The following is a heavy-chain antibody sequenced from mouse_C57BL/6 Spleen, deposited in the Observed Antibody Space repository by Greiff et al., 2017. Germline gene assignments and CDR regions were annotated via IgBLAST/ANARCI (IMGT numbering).Heavy chain of an antibody. Sequence: EVQLVESGPELVKPGASVKIPCKASGYTFTDYNMDWVKQSHGKSLEWIGDINPNNGGTIYNQKFKGKATLTVDKSSSTAYMELRSLTSEDTAVYYCARSAYDYDPWFAYWGQGTLVTVSA. D-gene: IGHD2-4*01. V-gene: IGHV1-18*01. CDR3: ARSAYDYDPWFAY. J-gene: IGHJ3*01. CDR1: GYTFTDYN. CDR2: INPNNGGT.